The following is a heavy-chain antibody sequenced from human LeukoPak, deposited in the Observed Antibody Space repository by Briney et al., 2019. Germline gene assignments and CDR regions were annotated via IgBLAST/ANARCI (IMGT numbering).Heavy chain of an antibody. CDR2: ITSGGGDT. J-gene: IGHJ4*02. D-gene: IGHD6-6*01. CDR3: VKGSSSSRPYYFDY. V-gene: IGHV3-23*01. CDR1: GFTFNSYA. Sequence: GGSLRLSCAASGFTFNSYAMSWVRQAPGKGLEWVSAITSGGGDTYHADSVKGRFTISRDNSKNTLYLQMNSLRVEDTALYYCVKGSSSSRPYYFDYWGQGTLVTVSS.